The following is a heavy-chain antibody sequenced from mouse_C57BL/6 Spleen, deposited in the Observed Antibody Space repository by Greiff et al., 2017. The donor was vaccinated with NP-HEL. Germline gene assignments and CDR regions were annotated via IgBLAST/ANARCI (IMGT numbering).Heavy chain of an antibody. CDR1: GYSITSGYY. J-gene: IGHJ4*01. CDR2: ISYDGSN. D-gene: IGHD1-1*01. Sequence: EVKLVESGPGLVKPSQSLSLTCSVTGYSITSGYYWNWIRQFPGNKLEWMGYISYDGSNNYIPSLKNRISITLDTPKNQFFLKLNSVTTEDTATYYCAINYGSRVGMDYWGQGTSVTVSS. V-gene: IGHV3-6*01. CDR3: AINYGSRVGMDY.